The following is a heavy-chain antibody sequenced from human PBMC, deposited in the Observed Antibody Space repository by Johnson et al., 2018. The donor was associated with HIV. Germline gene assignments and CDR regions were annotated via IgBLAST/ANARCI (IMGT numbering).Heavy chain of an antibody. CDR1: GFTFSSYD. Sequence: VQLVESGGGVVQPGGSLRLSCAASGFTFSSYDMHWVRQATGKGLEWVSAIGTAGDTYYVDSVKGRFTISRDNAKNSLYLQMTSLRAEDPAVYYCARDLRTPGSGWGVDAFDIWGQGTMVTVSS. V-gene: IGHV3-13*01. CDR3: ARDLRTPGSGWGVDAFDI. J-gene: IGHJ3*02. D-gene: IGHD6-19*01. CDR2: IGTAGDT.